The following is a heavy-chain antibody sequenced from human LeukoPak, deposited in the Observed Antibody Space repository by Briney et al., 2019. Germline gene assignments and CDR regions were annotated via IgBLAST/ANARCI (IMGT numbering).Heavy chain of an antibody. CDR3: ARDVTVTTDNSLDP. V-gene: IGHV3-30*03. J-gene: IGHJ5*02. CDR2: ISYDGSNK. CDR1: GFTFSSYG. Sequence: GGSLRLSCAASGFTFSSYGMHWVRQAPGKGLEWVAVISYDGSNKYYADSVKGRFTISRDNSKNTLYLQMNSLRVEDTGVYFCARDVTVTTDNSLDPWGQGTLVTVSS. D-gene: IGHD4-17*01.